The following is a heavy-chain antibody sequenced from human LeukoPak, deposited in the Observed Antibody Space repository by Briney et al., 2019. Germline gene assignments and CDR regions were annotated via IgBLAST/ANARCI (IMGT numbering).Heavy chain of an antibody. V-gene: IGHV4-34*01. Sequence: SETLSLTCTVSGGSISSYYWSWIRQPPGKGLEWIGEINHSGSTNYNPSLKSRVTISVDTSKNQFSLKLSSVTAADTAVYYCARGRRLRFLEWLNRYFDYWGQGTLVTVSS. D-gene: IGHD3-3*01. CDR3: ARGRRLRFLEWLNRYFDY. J-gene: IGHJ4*02. CDR2: INHSGST. CDR1: GGSISSYY.